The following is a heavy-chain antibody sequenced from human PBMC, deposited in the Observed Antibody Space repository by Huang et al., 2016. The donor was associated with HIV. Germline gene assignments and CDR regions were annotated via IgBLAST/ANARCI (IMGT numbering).Heavy chain of an antibody. V-gene: IGHV4-34*02. D-gene: IGHD3-10*01. CDR3: ARDATKNPRGWFDP. Sequence: QVHLQQWGAGLLKSAETLSLTCAVYGGSLSGYYWSWLRQTPGKGLEWIGEINNLGIPNYNPSLKSRVSISMDGSKKQFSLKLRSISDADTAVYFCARDATKNPRGWFDPWGQGTLVTVSS. CDR2: INNLGIP. CDR1: GGSLSGYY. J-gene: IGHJ5*02.